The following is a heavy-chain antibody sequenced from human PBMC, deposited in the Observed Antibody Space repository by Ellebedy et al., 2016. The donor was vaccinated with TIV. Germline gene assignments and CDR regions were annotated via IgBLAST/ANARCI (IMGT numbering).Heavy chain of an antibody. J-gene: IGHJ4*02. CDR2: IYYRWST. CDR1: GGSIRSYY. D-gene: IGHD3-22*01. V-gene: IGHV4-59*01. CDR3: ARWGRTYYYDSSGYWLDY. Sequence: MPGGSLTLSCTVSGGSIRSYYWSCLRQPPGTGLAWIGYIYYRWSTNYNPSLKSRVTISVDTSKNQFSLKLSSVTAADTAVYYCARWGRTYYYDSSGYWLDYWGQGTLVTVSS.